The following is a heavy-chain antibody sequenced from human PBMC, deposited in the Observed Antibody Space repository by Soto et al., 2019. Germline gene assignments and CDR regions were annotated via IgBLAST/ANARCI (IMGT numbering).Heavy chain of an antibody. CDR1: GDSISDYY. CDR3: ARDVGGTVTLEAAFDF. Sequence: QVQLLASGPGLVKPSETLSLTCTVSGDSISDYYWSWIRQPPGKGLEWIGYIYYNGNTNYNPSLKSRVPMSVDTSKNQFSLRLSSVTAADTALYYCARDVGGTVTLEAAFDFGGQGTMVTVS. J-gene: IGHJ3*01. D-gene: IGHD4-17*01. V-gene: IGHV4-59*01. CDR2: IYYNGNT.